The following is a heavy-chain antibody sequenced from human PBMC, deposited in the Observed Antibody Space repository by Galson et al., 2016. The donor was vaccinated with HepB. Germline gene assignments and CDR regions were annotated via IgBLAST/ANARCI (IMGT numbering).Heavy chain of an antibody. V-gene: IGHV4-34*01. CDR2: VTHTGNT. CDR1: GGSFNSYS. J-gene: IGHJ2*01. Sequence: ETLSLTCSVHGGSFNSYSWSWIRQPPGKGLEWIGEVTHTGNTNYNPSLESRLTMAIDTSKNQFSLRLRSVTAADTAVYYCAREDWYFDVWGRGTQVTVSS. CDR3: AREDWYFDV.